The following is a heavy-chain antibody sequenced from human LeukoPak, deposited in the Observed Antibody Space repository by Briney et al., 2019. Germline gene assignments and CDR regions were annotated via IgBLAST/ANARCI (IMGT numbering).Heavy chain of an antibody. J-gene: IGHJ4*02. CDR3: ARGRGYSYAD. D-gene: IGHD5-18*01. V-gene: IGHV4-59*01. Sequence: SETLSLTCTVSGGSISSYYWSWIRQPPGKGLEWIGYIYYSGSTNYNPSLKSRVTISVDTSKNQFSLKLSSVTAADTAVYYCARGRGYSYADWGQGTLVTVSS. CDR1: GGSISSYY. CDR2: IYYSGST.